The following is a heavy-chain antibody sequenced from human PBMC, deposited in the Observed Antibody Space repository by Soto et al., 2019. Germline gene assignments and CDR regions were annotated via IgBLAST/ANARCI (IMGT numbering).Heavy chain of an antibody. CDR2: IYYSGST. CDR1: GGSISSGGYY. J-gene: IGHJ3*02. V-gene: IGHV4-31*03. CDR3: ARGSMVDIVDTDAFGI. Sequence: SETLSLTCTVSGGSISSGGYYWSWIRQHPGKGLEWIGYIYYSGSTYYNPSLKSRVTISVDTSKNQFSLKLSSVTAADTAVYYCARGSMVDIVDTDAFGIWGQGTMVTVSS. D-gene: IGHD5-12*01.